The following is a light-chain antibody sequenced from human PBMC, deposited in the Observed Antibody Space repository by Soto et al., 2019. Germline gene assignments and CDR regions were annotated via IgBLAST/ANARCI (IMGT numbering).Light chain of an antibody. CDR3: QQYSNWPQT. Sequence: EIVLTQSPGTLSLSPGERATLSCRASQSFGTNLAWYQQTPGQPPRLLIYGASIRATGVPARFSGSGSGTEFTLTISSLRSEDFAVYYCQQYSNWPQTFGQGTKVDIK. V-gene: IGKV3-15*01. CDR1: QSFGTN. J-gene: IGKJ1*01. CDR2: GAS.